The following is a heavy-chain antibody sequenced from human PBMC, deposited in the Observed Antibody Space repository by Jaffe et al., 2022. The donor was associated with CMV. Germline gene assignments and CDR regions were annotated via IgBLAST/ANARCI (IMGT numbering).Heavy chain of an antibody. V-gene: IGHV3-48*03. Sequence: EVQLVESGGGLVQPGGSLRLSCAASGFTFSSYEMNWVRQAPGKGLEWVSYISSSGSTIYYADSVKGRFTISRDNAKNSLYLQMNSLRAEDTAVYYCARNTYCGGDCYPPFDYWGQGTLVTVSS. CDR2: ISSSGSTI. CDR3: ARNTYCGGDCYPPFDY. D-gene: IGHD2-21*02. J-gene: IGHJ4*02. CDR1: GFTFSSYE.